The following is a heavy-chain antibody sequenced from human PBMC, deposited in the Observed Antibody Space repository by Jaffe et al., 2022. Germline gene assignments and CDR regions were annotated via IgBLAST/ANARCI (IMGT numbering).Heavy chain of an antibody. Sequence: QVQLVESGGGVVQPGGSLRLSCAASGFTFSSYGMHWVRQAPGKGLEWVAFIRYDGSNKYYADSVKGRFTISRDNSKNTLYLQMNSLRAEDTAVYYCAKEGGDIVVVDYMDVWGKGTTVTVSS. CDR3: AKEGGDIVVVDYMDV. CDR1: GFTFSSYG. J-gene: IGHJ6*03. V-gene: IGHV3-30*02. CDR2: IRYDGSNK. D-gene: IGHD2-2*01.